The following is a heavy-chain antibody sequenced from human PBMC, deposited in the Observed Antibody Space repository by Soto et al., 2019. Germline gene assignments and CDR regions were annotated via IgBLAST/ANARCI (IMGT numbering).Heavy chain of an antibody. J-gene: IGHJ3*01. CDR1: GGTSSDYA. V-gene: IGHV1-69*01. D-gene: IGHD3-10*01. CDR2: IIPIFGTA. CDR3: AGSFKYGSGTFDALDV. Sequence: QVLLVQSGTEVKKPGSSVKVSCQASGGTSSDYALTWVRQAPGQGLEWMGGIIPIFGTANYAQRFRGRVSITADESSSTAYMELSSLKSEDTAVYYCAGSFKYGSGTFDALDVWGHGTMVMVSS.